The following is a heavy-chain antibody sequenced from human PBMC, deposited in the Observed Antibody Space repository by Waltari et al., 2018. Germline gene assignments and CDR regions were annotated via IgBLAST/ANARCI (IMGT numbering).Heavy chain of an antibody. CDR2: MYYSGRT. J-gene: IGHJ4*02. Sequence: QLQLQESGPGLVKPSETLSLTCTVSGGSISSSSYYWGWIRQPPGKGLEWIGSMYYSGRTDYTPSLKGRVTISVDTSKNQFSLKLSFVTAADTAVYYCARLYSNYDRTRPSDYWGQGTLVTVSS. V-gene: IGHV4-39*01. D-gene: IGHD4-4*01. CDR3: ARLYSNYDRTRPSDY. CDR1: GGSISSSSYY.